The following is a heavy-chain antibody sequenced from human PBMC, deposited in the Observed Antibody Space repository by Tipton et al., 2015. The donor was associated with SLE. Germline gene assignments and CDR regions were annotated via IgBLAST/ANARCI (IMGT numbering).Heavy chain of an antibody. Sequence: QSGPEVKKPGASVKVSCKASGYTFTDYYLHWVRRAPGQGLEWMGRINPNGGGTNYARSFRGRVTMTRDTSISTGYMDLSRLRSDDAAVYYCARTVGIGASYYYGMDVWGQGTTVTVSS. CDR1: GYTFTDYY. CDR2: INPNGGGT. CDR3: ARTVGIGASYYYGMDV. J-gene: IGHJ6*02. D-gene: IGHD4-23*01. V-gene: IGHV1-2*06.